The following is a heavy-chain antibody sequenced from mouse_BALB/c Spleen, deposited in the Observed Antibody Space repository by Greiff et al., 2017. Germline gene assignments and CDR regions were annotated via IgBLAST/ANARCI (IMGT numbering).Heavy chain of an antibody. CDR3: AREGGIYYGISWFAY. D-gene: IGHD2-1*01. Sequence: VQLQQSGPELVKPGASVKMSCKASGYTFTSYVMHWVKQKPGQGLEWIGYINPYNDGTKYNEKFKGKATLTSDKSSSTAYMELSSLTSEDSAVYYCAREGGIYYGISWFAYWGQGTLVTVSA. CDR1: GYTFTSYV. J-gene: IGHJ3*01. CDR2: INPYNDGT. V-gene: IGHV1-14*01.